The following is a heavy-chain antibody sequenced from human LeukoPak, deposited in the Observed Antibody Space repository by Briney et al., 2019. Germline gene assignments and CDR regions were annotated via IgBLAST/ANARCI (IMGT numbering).Heavy chain of an antibody. CDR3: ARDKRYSSSWYQFNYCYYGMDV. CDR2: INPNSGGT. J-gene: IGHJ6*02. V-gene: IGHV1-2*04. Sequence: ASVKVSCKASGYTFTGYYMHWVRQAPGQGLEWMGWINPNSGGTNYAQKFQGWVTMTRDTSISTAYMGLSRRRSDDTAVYYCARDKRYSSSWYQFNYCYYGMDVWGQGTTVTVSS. CDR1: GYTFTGYY. D-gene: IGHD6-13*01.